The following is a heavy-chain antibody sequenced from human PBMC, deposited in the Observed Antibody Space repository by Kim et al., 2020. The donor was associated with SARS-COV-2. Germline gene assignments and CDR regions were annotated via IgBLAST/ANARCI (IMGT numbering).Heavy chain of an antibody. D-gene: IGHD3-22*01. Sequence: GRFTISRANAKNSLYLQMNRLRAEDTAVYYCARYLFPYYYDSSGYYGLDYWGQGTLVTVSS. V-gene: IGHV3-11*06. CDR3: ARYLFPYYYDSSGYYGLDY. J-gene: IGHJ4*02.